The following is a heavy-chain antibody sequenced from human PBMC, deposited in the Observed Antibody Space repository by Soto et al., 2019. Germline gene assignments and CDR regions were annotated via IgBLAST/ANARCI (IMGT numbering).Heavy chain of an antibody. CDR3: ARDGDCSGGTGFSEGVY. V-gene: IGHV3-7*01. D-gene: IGHD2-15*01. CDR2: IKQDGSEK. J-gene: IGHJ4*02. CDR1: GFTFSNYW. Sequence: EVQLVESGGGLVQPGGSLRLSCAASGFTFSNYWMTWVRQAPGKGLEWVANIKQDGSEKYYVDSMKGRFTISRDNAKNSLYLQMNSLRAEDTAVYYCARDGDCSGGTGFSEGVYWGQGTLVTVSS.